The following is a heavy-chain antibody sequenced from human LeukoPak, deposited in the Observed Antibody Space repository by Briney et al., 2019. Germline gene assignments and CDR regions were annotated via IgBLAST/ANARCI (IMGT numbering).Heavy chain of an antibody. CDR3: VRAGELPRATYCGGDCYFDY. D-gene: IGHD2-21*01. CDR1: GYTFTGYY. Sequence: GASVKVSCKASGYTFTGYYMHWVRQAPGQGLEWMGWINPNSGGTNYAQKFQGRVTMTRDTSISTAYMELSRLRSEDTAVYYCVRAGELPRATYCGGDCYFDYWGQGTLVTVSS. V-gene: IGHV1-2*02. CDR2: INPNSGGT. J-gene: IGHJ4*02.